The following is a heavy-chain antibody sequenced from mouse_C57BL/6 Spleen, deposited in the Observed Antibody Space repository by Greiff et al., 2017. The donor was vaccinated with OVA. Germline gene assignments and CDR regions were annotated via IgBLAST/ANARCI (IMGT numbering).Heavy chain of an antibody. CDR3: VRHDYYGYFDV. Sequence: EVNVVESGGGLVQPKGSLKLSCAASGFSFNTYAMNWVRQAPGKGLEWVARIRSKSNNYATYYADSVKDRFTISRDDSESMLYLQMNNLKTEDTAMYYCVRHDYYGYFDVWGTGTTVTVSS. V-gene: IGHV10-1*01. D-gene: IGHD2-4*01. CDR2: IRSKSNNYAT. J-gene: IGHJ1*03. CDR1: GFSFNTYA.